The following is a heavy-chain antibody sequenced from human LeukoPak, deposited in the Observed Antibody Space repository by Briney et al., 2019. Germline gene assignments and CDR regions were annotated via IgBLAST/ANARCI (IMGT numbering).Heavy chain of an antibody. V-gene: IGHV1-46*01. D-gene: IGHD1-26*01. CDR2: INPRGGST. CDR3: AGDFTVGATGDYFDY. Sequence: ASVKVSCKASGYTFTSYYLHWVRQAPGQGLEWMGIINPRGGSTSYAQKFQGRVTMTRDTSTSTVYMELSSLRSEDTAVYYCAGDFTVGATGDYFDYWGQGTLVTVST. J-gene: IGHJ4*02. CDR1: GYTFTSYY.